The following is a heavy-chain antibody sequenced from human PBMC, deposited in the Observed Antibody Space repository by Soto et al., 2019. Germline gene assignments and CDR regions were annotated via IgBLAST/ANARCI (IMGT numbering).Heavy chain of an antibody. CDR1: GYSFTNYW. Sequence: PGESLKISCKGSGYSFTNYWIAWVRQMPGKGQEWKGIIYPDDSDTKYSPSFQGQVTISADKSISTAYVQWSSLKASDTAMYYCARQSEAVAGTWNYALRYWGQGTLVTVSS. D-gene: IGHD6-19*01. J-gene: IGHJ4*02. CDR3: ARQSEAVAGTWNYALRY. CDR2: IYPDDSDT. V-gene: IGHV5-51*01.